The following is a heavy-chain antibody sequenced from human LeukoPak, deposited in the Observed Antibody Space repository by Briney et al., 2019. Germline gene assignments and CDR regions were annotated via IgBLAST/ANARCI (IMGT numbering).Heavy chain of an antibody. V-gene: IGHV3-30*03. CDR1: GFRFNSHH. CDR2: APHDRSSP. D-gene: IGHD1-26*01. CDR3: ARQSLGASGLDH. J-gene: IGHJ4*02. Sequence: GGSLRLSCAVSGFRFNSHHMHRVRQAPNKGLEWVAVAPHDRSSPSHAASVNGRFTISRDNSKDTLFLHMDSLRVDDTANYCARQSLGASGLDHWGQGVLVTVSS.